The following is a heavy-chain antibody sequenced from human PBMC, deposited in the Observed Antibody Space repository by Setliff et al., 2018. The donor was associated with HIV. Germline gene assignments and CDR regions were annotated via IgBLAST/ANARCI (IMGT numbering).Heavy chain of an antibody. CDR2: IIPILGVP. Sequence: ASVKVSCKASGGPFTSSSIGWVRQAPGQGLEWMGRIIPILGVPRYAQKFQGRVTITADKSTSTSYMHLSSLRAEDTAVYFCARGGDYDSSGWGAFDIWGPGTMVTVSS. V-gene: IGHV1-69*02. D-gene: IGHD3-22*01. J-gene: IGHJ3*02. CDR3: ARGGDYDSSGWGAFDI. CDR1: GGPFTSSS.